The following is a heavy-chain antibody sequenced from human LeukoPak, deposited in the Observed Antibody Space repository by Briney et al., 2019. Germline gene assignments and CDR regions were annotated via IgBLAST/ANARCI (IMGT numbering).Heavy chain of an antibody. J-gene: IGHJ5*02. CDR3: ARDRSLLYENWFDP. CDR2: ISAYNGNT. Sequence: GASVKVSCKASGYTFTSYGISWVRQAPGQGLEWMGWISAYNGNTNYAQKLQGRVTMTTDTSTSTAYMELRSLRSDDTAVYYCARDRSLLYENWFDPWGQGTLVTVSS. D-gene: IGHD2-8*01. V-gene: IGHV1-18*01. CDR1: GYTFTSYG.